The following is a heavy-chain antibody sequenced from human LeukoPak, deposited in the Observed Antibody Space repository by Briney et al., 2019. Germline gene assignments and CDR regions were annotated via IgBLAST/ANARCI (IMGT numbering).Heavy chain of an antibody. CDR1: GGSLSGNY. J-gene: IGHJ4*02. V-gene: IGHV4-34*01. CDR2: INHSGYT. D-gene: IGHD4-11*01. CDR3: ARGGDFSNL. Sequence: PSETLSLTCAVYGGSLSGNYWTWIRQPPGKGLEWIGEINHSGYTSYNPSLKSRVTISLDRSKNQFSLKQSSVTAADTAVYFCARGGDFSNLWGQETLVTVSS.